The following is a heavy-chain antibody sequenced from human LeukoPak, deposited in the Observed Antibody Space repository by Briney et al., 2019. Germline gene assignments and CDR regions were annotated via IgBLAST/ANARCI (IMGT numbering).Heavy chain of an antibody. J-gene: IGHJ3*02. D-gene: IGHD3-22*01. Sequence: GGSLRLSCAASGFTFSSYSMNWVRQAPGKGLEWVSYISSSSKTIYCADSVKGRFTISRDNAKNSLYLQMNSLRAEDTAVYYCARKEVYDSSTDGLGTFDIWGQGTMVTVSS. CDR1: GFTFSSYS. CDR2: ISSSSKTI. CDR3: ARKEVYDSSTDGLGTFDI. V-gene: IGHV3-48*04.